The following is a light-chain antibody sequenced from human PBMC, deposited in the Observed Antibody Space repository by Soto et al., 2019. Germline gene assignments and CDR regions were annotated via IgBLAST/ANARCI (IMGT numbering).Light chain of an antibody. CDR3: QVWDSSSDHVV. CDR1: NIGGKS. J-gene: IGLJ3*02. V-gene: IGLV3-21*02. CDR2: DVS. Sequence: SYELTQPHSVSVATGQTARITCGGNNIGGKSVHWYQQKPGQAPVLVVNDVSDRPSGIPERFSGSKSGNTATLTISRVEAGDEADYYCQVWDSSSDHVVFGGGTKVTV.